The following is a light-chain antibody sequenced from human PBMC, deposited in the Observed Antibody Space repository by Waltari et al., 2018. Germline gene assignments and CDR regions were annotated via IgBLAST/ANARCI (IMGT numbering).Light chain of an antibody. J-gene: IGLJ2*01. CDR2: EVT. V-gene: IGLV2-8*01. Sequence: QSALTQPPSASGSPGQSVTISCTGTSSDVGGNDYVSWYQQSPGKAPTLMIYEVTKRPSGVPDRFPGSKSGNTASRTVSGLQAEDEADYYCSSYAGSNNYVLFGGGTKLTVL. CDR3: SSYAGSNNYVL. CDR1: SSDVGGNDY.